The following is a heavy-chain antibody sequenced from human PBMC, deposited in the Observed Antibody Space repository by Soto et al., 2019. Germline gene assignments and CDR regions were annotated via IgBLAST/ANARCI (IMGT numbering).Heavy chain of an antibody. CDR3: ASAYYYATSGYYQFDS. D-gene: IGHD3-22*01. CDR2: SIPLIGTA. J-gene: IGHJ4*02. Sequence: QVQLVQSGAEVKKPGSSVKVSCKASGGTFSNYAISWVRQAPGQGLEWMGGSIPLIGTADYAQKFQGRVKLTADESTKTAYMELSSLTSEDMAVYFCASAYYYATSGYYQFDSWGQGTLVTVSS. V-gene: IGHV1-69*01. CDR1: GGTFSNYA.